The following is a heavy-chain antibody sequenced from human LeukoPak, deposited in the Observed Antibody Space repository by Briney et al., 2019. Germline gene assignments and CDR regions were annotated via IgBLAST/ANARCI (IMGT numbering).Heavy chain of an antibody. D-gene: IGHD1-7*01. CDR1: GGSISSYY. CDR3: ARRGTLHYDAFDI. V-gene: IGHV4-59*01. CDR2: IYYSGST. J-gene: IGHJ3*02. Sequence: SETLSLTCTVSGGSISSYYWSWIRQPPGKGLEWIGYIYYSGSTNYNPSLKSRVTISVDTSKNQFSLKLSSVTAADTAVYYCARRGTLHYDAFDIWGQGTMVTVSS.